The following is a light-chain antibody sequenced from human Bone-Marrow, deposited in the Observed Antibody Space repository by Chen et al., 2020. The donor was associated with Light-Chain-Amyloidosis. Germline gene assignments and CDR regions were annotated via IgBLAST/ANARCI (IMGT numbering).Light chain of an antibody. CDR1: NIGSKS. Sequence: SYVLTQPSSVSVAPGQTATIACGGNNIGSKSVHWYQQTPGQAPLPVVYDDSDRPSGIPERLSGSNSGNTATLTISRVEAGDEADYYCQVWDRSSDRPVFGGGTKLTVL. CDR2: DDS. V-gene: IGLV3-21*02. J-gene: IGLJ3*02. CDR3: QVWDRSSDRPV.